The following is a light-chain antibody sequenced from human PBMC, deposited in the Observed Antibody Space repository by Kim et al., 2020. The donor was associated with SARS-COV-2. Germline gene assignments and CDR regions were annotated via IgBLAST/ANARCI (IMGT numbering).Light chain of an antibody. V-gene: IGLV2-14*04. J-gene: IGLJ1*01. Sequence: GQSITLSCTGTSSAIGGYNYVSWYQQHPGKAPKLMIYDVNTRPSGVSNRFSGSKSGNTASLTISGLQAEDEADYYCSSHTRSSTYVFGTGTKVTVL. CDR3: SSHTRSSTYV. CDR2: DVN. CDR1: SSAIGGYNY.